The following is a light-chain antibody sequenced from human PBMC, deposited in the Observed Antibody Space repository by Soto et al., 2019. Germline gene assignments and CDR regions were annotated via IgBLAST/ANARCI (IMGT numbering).Light chain of an antibody. CDR2: LEGSGSY. V-gene: IGLV4-60*03. CDR3: ETCASNPHVV. J-gene: IGLJ2*01. CDR1: SGHSSYS. Sequence: QLVLTQSSSASASLGSSVTLTCTLSSGHSSYSIAWHQQQPGKAPRSLMKLEGSGSYNKGSGVPDRFSGSSSGADRYLTISSLQSEDEADYYCETCASNPHVVFGGGTKLTVL.